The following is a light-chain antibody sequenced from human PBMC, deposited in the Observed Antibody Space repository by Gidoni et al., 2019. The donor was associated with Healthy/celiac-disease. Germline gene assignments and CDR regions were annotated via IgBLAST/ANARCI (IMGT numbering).Light chain of an antibody. J-gene: IGKJ3*01. CDR2: WAS. Sequence: DILMTQSPDSLAVSLGERATINCKSSQSVLYSSNNKNYLAWYQQKPGQPPKLLIYWASTRESGVPDRFSGSGSGTDFTLTSSSLQAEDVAVYYCQQYYSTPPTFGPGTKVDIK. CDR1: QSVLYSSNNKNY. V-gene: IGKV4-1*01. CDR3: QQYYSTPPT.